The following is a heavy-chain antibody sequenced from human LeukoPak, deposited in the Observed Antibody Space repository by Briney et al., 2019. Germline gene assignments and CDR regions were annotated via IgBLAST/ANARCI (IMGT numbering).Heavy chain of an antibody. CDR3: AKDENSSGTTGSLDY. Sequence: GGSLRLSCAASGFTFDDYTMHWVRQAPGKGLEWVSLISWDGGSTYYADSVKGRFNIYRDNSKNSLYMQMNSLRTDDTALYYCAKDENSSGTTGSLDYWGQGTLVTVSS. CDR2: ISWDGGST. CDR1: GFTFDDYT. D-gene: IGHD3-22*01. V-gene: IGHV3-43*01. J-gene: IGHJ4*02.